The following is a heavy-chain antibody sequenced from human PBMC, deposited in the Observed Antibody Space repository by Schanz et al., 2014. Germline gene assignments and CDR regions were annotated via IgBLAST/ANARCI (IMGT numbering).Heavy chain of an antibody. Sequence: QVQLVQSGAEVKKPGASVKVSCKASGYTFTTYGISWVRQAPGQGLEWMGWISANSGGTNYAQKFQGRVTMTEDTSSNTAYMELNSLRSEDTAVYYCATGRGYNYGYLYYFDSWGQGTLVTVSS. CDR2: ISANSGGT. V-gene: IGHV1-18*01. CDR1: GYTFTTYG. D-gene: IGHD5-18*01. J-gene: IGHJ4*02. CDR3: ATGRGYNYGYLYYFDS.